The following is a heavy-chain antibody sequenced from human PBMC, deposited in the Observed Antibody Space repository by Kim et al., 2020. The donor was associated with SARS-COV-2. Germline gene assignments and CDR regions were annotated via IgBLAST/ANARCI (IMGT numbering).Heavy chain of an antibody. J-gene: IGHJ5*02. Sequence: SQTLSLTCAISGDSVSSNSAAWNWIRQSPSRGLEWLGRTYYRSKWYNDYAVSVKSRITINPDTSKNQFSLQLNSVTPEDTAVYYCARDSSSWYPRKGKNWFDPWGQGTLVTVSS. CDR3: ARDSSSWYPRKGKNWFDP. V-gene: IGHV6-1*01. D-gene: IGHD6-13*01. CDR2: TYYRSKWYN. CDR1: GDSVSSNSAA.